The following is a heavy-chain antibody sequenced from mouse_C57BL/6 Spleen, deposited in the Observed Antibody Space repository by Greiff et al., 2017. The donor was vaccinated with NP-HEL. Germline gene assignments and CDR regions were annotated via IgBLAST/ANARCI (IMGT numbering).Heavy chain of an antibody. D-gene: IGHD1-1*01. Sequence: QVQLKQSGAELMKPGASVKLSCKATGYTFTGYWIEWVKQRPGHGLEWIGEILPGSGSTNYNEKFKGKATFTADTSSNTAYMQLSSLTTEDSAIYYCARGGSPVVRPYYFDYWGQGTTLTVSS. CDR1: GYTFTGYW. J-gene: IGHJ2*01. CDR3: ARGGSPVVRPYYFDY. CDR2: ILPGSGST. V-gene: IGHV1-9*01.